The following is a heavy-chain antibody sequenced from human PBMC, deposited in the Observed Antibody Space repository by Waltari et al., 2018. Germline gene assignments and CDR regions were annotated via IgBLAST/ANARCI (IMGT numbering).Heavy chain of an antibody. J-gene: IGHJ6*02. CDR3: ARDMQELLFPLGTGMDV. V-gene: IGHV3-7*01. CDR1: GFTFSSYW. Sequence: EVQLVEYVGGLVKPGGSLRLSCAASGFTFSSYWLRWVRQAPGKGLEWGANIKQDGSEKYYVDSVKGRFTISRDNAKNSLDLQMNSLRAEDTAVYYCARDMQELLFPLGTGMDVWGQGTTVTVSS. D-gene: IGHD3-10*01. CDR2: IKQDGSEK.